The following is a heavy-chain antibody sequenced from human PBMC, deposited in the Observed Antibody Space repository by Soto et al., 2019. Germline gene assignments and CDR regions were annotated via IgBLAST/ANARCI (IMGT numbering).Heavy chain of an antibody. CDR3: ARDKYFYDGSGPMESDYYYYGMDV. J-gene: IGHJ6*02. CDR2: IFSSSNGI. Sequence: GGSLRLSCTASGFTFSSYSMNWVRQAPGKGLEWVSYIFSSSNGIYYADSVKGRFTISRDNAKNALYLQMNSLRDEDTAVYYCARDKYFYDGSGPMESDYYYYGMDVWGQGTKVTVSS. CDR1: GFTFSSYS. V-gene: IGHV3-48*02. D-gene: IGHD3-22*01.